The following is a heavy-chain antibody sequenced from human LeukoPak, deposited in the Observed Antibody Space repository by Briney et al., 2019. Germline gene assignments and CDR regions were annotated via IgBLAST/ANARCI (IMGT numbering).Heavy chain of an antibody. V-gene: IGHV3-7*01. D-gene: IGHD3-16*01. Sequence: PGGSLRLSCAASGFTFTAYAMSWFRQTPEKGLEWVANIHDGGIVTHYVDPVKGRFTISRDNARNSVNLQLNSLRVEDTVLYYCARGRGWVDHWGQGTLVTVS. CDR1: GFTFTAYA. CDR2: IHDGGIVT. CDR3: ARGRGWVDH. J-gene: IGHJ4*02.